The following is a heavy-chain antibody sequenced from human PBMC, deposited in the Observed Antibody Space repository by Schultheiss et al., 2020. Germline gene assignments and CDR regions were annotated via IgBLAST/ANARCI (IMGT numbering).Heavy chain of an antibody. CDR3: AKDVITGVFDY. J-gene: IGHJ4*02. CDR2: ISYDGSNK. D-gene: IGHD7-27*01. V-gene: IGHV3-30*18. CDR1: GFTFSSYG. Sequence: GGSLRLSCAASGFTFSSYGMHWVRQAPGKGLEWVAVISYDGSNKYYADSVKGRFTISRDNSKNTLYLQMNSLRAEDTAVYYCAKDVITGVFDYWGQGTLVTVSS.